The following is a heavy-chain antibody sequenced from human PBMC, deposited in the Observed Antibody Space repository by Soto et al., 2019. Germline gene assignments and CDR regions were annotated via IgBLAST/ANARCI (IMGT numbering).Heavy chain of an antibody. CDR3: ARWGCSGSNCNLNQRSFDL. CDR2: IWYDGSNK. V-gene: IGHV3-33*03. CDR1: GFIFNEYG. D-gene: IGHD2-15*01. J-gene: IGHJ4*02. Sequence: QVQLVESGGGVVQPGRCLRLSCAASGFIFNEYGMHWVRQAPGKGLEWVAVIWYDGSNKYYADSVKGRFTFSRDNSKNTMSLQMNSLRAEDTAVYYCARWGCSGSNCNLNQRSFDLWGQGTLVTVSS.